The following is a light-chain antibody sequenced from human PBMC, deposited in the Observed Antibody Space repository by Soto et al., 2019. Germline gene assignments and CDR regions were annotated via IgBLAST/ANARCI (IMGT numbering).Light chain of an antibody. J-gene: IGLJ1*01. CDR2: DVS. V-gene: IGLV2-11*01. CDR3: CSYAGSYTLGV. Sequence: QLVLTQPRSVSGSPGQSVTISCTAASSDVGTYNYVSWYQQHPGKAPKVMIYDVSKRPSGVPNRFSGSKSGNTASLTISGLQAEDEADYYCCSYAGSYTLGVFGTGTKLTVL. CDR1: SSDVGTYNY.